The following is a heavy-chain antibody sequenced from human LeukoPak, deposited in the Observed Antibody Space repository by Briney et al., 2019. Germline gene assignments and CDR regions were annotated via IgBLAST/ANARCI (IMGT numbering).Heavy chain of an antibody. Sequence: PGGSLRLSCAASGFTFSSYDMHWVRQVTGKGLEWVSAIGTAGDTYYPGSVKGRFTISRENAKNSLYLQMNSLRAGDTAVYYCARGLSRRGAPWFDPWGQGTLVTVSS. V-gene: IGHV3-13*01. D-gene: IGHD1-26*01. J-gene: IGHJ5*02. CDR3: ARGLSRRGAPWFDP. CDR2: IGTAGDT. CDR1: GFTFSSYD.